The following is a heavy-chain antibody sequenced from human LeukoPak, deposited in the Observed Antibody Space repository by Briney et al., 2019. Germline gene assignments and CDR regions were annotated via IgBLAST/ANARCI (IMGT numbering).Heavy chain of an antibody. CDR1: GFTFSSYA. CDR2: MSSNGGTT. CDR3: ARVGDVGPFDY. J-gene: IGHJ4*02. V-gene: IGHV3-64*01. D-gene: IGHD1-26*01. Sequence: GSLRLSCAASGFTFSSYAMHWVRQAPGKGLEYVSAMSSNGGTTDYANSVKGRFTISRDNSMNTLYLQMGSLRAEDMAVYYCARVGDVGPFDYWGQGTLVTVSS.